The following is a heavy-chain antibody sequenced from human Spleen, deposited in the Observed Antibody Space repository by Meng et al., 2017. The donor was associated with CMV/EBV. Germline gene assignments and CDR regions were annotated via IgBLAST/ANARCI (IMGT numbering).Heavy chain of an antibody. CDR2: IRSQGYSYAA. V-gene: IGHV3-73*01. CDR1: GFTFSASS. J-gene: IGHJ2*01. Sequence: GGSLRLSCAASGFTFSASSMHWVRQASGKGLEWLGRIRSQGYSYAAAYAPSVKGRFTISRDDSKSTAYLQMNSLKTEDTAIYYCSRQGPYSSPSDWYFDLWGRGTLVTVSS. D-gene: IGHD6-6*01. CDR3: SRQGPYSSPSDWYFDL.